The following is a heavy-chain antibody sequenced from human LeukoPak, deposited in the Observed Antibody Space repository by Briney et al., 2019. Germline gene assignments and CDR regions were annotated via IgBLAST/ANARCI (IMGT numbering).Heavy chain of an antibody. J-gene: IGHJ6*02. Sequence: ASVKVSCKASGGTFSSYAISWVRQASGQGLEWMGRIIPISGTANYAQKFQGRVTITADKSTSTAYMELSSLRSEDTAVYYCAREHSSPGDYYYYGMDVCGQGTTVTVSS. V-gene: IGHV1-69*04. D-gene: IGHD6-13*01. CDR2: IIPISGTA. CDR3: AREHSSPGDYYYYGMDV. CDR1: GGTFSSYA.